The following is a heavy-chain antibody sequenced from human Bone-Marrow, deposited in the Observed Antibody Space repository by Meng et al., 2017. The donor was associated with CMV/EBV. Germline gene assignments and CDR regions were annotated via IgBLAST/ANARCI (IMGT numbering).Heavy chain of an antibody. V-gene: IGHV3-9*01. J-gene: IGHJ4*02. CDR3: AKEIVSGEDRVFDY. CDR2: ISWNSGSI. D-gene: IGHD3-10*01. Sequence: GGSLRLSCAASGFTFDDYAMHWVRQAPGKGLEWVSGISWNSGSIGYADSVKGRFTISRDNAKNSLYLQMNSLRAEDTALYYCAKEIVSGEDRVFDYWGQGTLVTVSS. CDR1: GFTFDDYA.